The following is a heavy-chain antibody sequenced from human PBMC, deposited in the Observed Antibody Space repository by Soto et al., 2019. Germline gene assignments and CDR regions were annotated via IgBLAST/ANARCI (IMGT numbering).Heavy chain of an antibody. D-gene: IGHD5-12*01. CDR3: ARIIVAKILPIGRRIQQFDY. Sequence: TLSLTCTVSGGSISSGGYYWSWIRQHPGKGLEWIGYIYYSGSTYYNPSLKSRVTISVDTSKNQFSLKLSSVTAADTAVYYCARIIVAKILPIGRRIQQFDYWGQGTLVTVSS. CDR2: IYYSGST. J-gene: IGHJ4*02. V-gene: IGHV4-31*03. CDR1: GGSISSGGYY.